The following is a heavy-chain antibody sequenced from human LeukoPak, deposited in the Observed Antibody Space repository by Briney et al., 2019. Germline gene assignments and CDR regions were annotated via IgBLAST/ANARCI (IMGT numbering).Heavy chain of an antibody. D-gene: IGHD4-17*01. J-gene: IGHJ6*03. CDR1: GGTFSSDA. Sequence: SVKVSCKASGGTFSSDAISWVRQAPGQGLEWMGGIIPIFGTANYAQKFQGRVTTTTDESTSTAYMELSSLRSEDTAVYYCARGAYGDYYYYYYMDVWGKGTTVTVSS. V-gene: IGHV1-69*05. CDR3: ARGAYGDYYYYYYMDV. CDR2: IIPIFGTA.